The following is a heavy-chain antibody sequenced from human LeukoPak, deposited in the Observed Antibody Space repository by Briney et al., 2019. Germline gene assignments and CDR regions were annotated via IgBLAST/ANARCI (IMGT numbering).Heavy chain of an antibody. D-gene: IGHD3-9*01. J-gene: IGHJ4*02. CDR2: ICWNSGYI. CDR3: ARTYYDTLTGYNPYFDY. Sequence: LSLTCTVSGGSISSYYWSWIRQPPGKGLEWVSGICWNSGYIDYADSVRGRFTISRDNAKNFLYLQMNSLRAEDKAVYYCARTYYDTLTGYNPYFDYWGQGILVNVSS. V-gene: IGHV3-11*06. CDR1: GGSISSYY.